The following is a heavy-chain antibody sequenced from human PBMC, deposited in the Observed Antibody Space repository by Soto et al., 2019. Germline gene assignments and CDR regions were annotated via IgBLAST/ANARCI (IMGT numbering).Heavy chain of an antibody. Sequence: QITLNESGPTLVKPTQALTLTCTFSGFSLSTRGVGVGWIRQPPGKALEWLALLYWDVDERYSPSLMSRLTITKDTSKNQVFLTMTNVDPVDTATYYCAHRPRGFTYFFDYWGQGTLVTVSS. CDR1: GFSLSTRGVG. CDR2: LYWDVDE. J-gene: IGHJ4*02. V-gene: IGHV2-5*02. CDR3: AHRPRGFTYFFDY.